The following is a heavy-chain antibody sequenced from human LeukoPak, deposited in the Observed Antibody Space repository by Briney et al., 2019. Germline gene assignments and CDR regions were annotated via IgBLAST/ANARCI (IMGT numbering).Heavy chain of an antibody. J-gene: IGHJ4*02. D-gene: IGHD2-15*01. CDR1: GFTFSSYG. CDR2: ISYDGSNI. CDR3: ATDCSGGSCYDY. Sequence: GGSLRLSCAASGFTFSSYGMHWVRQAPGKGLEWVAVISYDGSNIYYADSVKGRFTISRDNSKNTLYLQMSSLRAEDTAVYYCATDCSGGSCYDYWGQGTLVTVSS. V-gene: IGHV3-30*03.